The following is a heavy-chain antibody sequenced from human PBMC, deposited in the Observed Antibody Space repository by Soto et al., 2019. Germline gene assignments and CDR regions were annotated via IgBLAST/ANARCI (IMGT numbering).Heavy chain of an antibody. D-gene: IGHD2-21*02. CDR3: ARDGVTPNFFGY. J-gene: IGHJ4*02. CDR1: EVSVRTND. CDR2: FESGGSI. Sequence: GESLRLPCPAAEVSVRTNDMRLVRQAPGKGLEWISVFESGGSIYYADSVKGRFIISRDYAKNTVYLQMNSLRVEDTAFYYCARDGVTPNFFGYCGQANRVTVS. V-gene: IGHV3-53*01.